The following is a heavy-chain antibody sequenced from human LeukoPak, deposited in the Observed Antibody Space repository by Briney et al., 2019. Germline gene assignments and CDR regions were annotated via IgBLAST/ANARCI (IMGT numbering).Heavy chain of an antibody. J-gene: IGHJ1*01. V-gene: IGHV1-18*01. CDR1: GYSFVLYG. CDR2: ISGSTGDT. D-gene: IGHD3-3*01. Sequence: ASVKVSCKASGYSFVLYGISWVRQAPGEGPEWMGWISGSTGDTKYAQKLQGRVTMTTDTSTSTAYMELRSLRSDDTAVYYCARDRRLRFLEWYSIGYFHHWGQGTLVTVSS. CDR3: ARDRRLRFLEWYSIGYFHH.